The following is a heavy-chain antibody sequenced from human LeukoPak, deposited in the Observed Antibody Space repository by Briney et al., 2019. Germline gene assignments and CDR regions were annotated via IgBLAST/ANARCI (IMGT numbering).Heavy chain of an antibody. J-gene: IGHJ5*01. CDR2: LNQDGSEK. CDR3: ARDAHSYASDS. Sequence: GGSLRLSCAASGFTFRSYWMTWVRQAPGKGLEWVANLNQDGSEKYYVDSVKGRFTISRDNAENSLYLQMNSLKAEDTALYYCARDAHSYASDSWGQGTLVTVSS. V-gene: IGHV3-7*01. D-gene: IGHD5-18*01. CDR1: GFTFRSYW.